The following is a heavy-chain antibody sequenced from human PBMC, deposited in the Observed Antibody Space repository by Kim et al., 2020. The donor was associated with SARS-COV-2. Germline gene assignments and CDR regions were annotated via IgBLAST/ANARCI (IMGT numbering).Heavy chain of an antibody. CDR2: ISYSGST. D-gene: IGHD3-16*01. V-gene: IGHV4-39*01. Sequence: SETLSLICTVSGGSISSSSYYWGWIRLPPGMGLQWIGSISYSGSTYYNPSLKSRVTISVDTSKNQFSLKVSSVTAADTALYYCARHTYVPGGSPNRPCDYWSHGTLVTVSS. CDR3: ARHTYVPGGSPNRPCDY. J-gene: IGHJ4*01. CDR1: GGSISSSSYY.